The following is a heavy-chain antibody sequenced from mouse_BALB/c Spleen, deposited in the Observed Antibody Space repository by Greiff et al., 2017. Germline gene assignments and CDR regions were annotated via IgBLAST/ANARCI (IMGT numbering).Heavy chain of an antibody. Sequence: VKLVESGAELMKPGASVKISCKATGYTFSSYWIEWVKQRPGHGLEWIGEILPGSGSTNYNEKFKGKATFTADTSSNTAYMQLSSLTSEDAAVYYCASCTTVDEWYIDVWGAGTTVTGSS. CDR3: ASCTTVDEWYIDV. D-gene: IGHD1-1*01. J-gene: IGHJ1*01. CDR1: GYTFSSYW. CDR2: ILPGSGST. V-gene: IGHV1-9*01.